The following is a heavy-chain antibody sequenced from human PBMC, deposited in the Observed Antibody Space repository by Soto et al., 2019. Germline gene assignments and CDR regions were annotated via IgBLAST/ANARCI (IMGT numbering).Heavy chain of an antibody. CDR2: IYWNDDK. J-gene: IGHJ6*02. Sequence: SGPTRVNPTQTLTLTCTFSGFSLSTSGVGVGWIRQPPGKALEWLALIYWNDDKRYSPSLKSRLTITQDTSKNQVVLPMTNMDAVDTAPDYCVHNGLASSGMYVLGQGTTLTISS. CDR3: VHNGLASSGMYV. CDR1: GFSLSTSGVG. D-gene: IGHD3-10*01. V-gene: IGHV2-5*01.